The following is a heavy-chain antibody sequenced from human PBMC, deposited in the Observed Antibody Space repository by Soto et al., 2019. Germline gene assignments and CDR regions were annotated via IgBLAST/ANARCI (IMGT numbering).Heavy chain of an antibody. D-gene: IGHD6-19*01. CDR1: GDSVSSNSAA. CDR3: AREAVAGPGFGMDV. J-gene: IGHJ6*02. CDR2: TYYRSKWYN. Sequence: PSQTLSLTCVISGDSVSSNSAAWNWIRQSPSRGLEWLGRTYYRSKWYNDYAVSVKSRITINPDTSKNQFSLQLNSVTPEGTAVYYCAREAVAGPGFGMDVWGQGTTVTVPS. V-gene: IGHV6-1*01.